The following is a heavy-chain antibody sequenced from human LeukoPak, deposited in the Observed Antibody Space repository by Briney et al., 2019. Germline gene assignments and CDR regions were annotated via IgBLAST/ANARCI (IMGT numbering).Heavy chain of an antibody. Sequence: GGSLRLSCAASGFTISSNYMSWVRQAPGKGLEWVSVIYSGGSTYYADSVKGRFTISRDNSKNTLYLQMNSLRAEDTAVYYCAKQSSNDVYGMDVWGQGTAVTVSS. CDR1: GFTISSNY. D-gene: IGHD2-8*01. CDR3: AKQSSNDVYGMDV. V-gene: IGHV3-53*01. CDR2: IYSGGST. J-gene: IGHJ6*02.